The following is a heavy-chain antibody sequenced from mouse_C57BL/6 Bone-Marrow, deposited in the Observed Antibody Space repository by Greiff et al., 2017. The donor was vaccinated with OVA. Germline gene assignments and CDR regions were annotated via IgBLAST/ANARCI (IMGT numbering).Heavy chain of an antibody. CDR3: TKDGYYALYAMDY. J-gene: IGHJ4*01. Sequence: EVKLMESGEGLVKPGGSLKLSCAASGFTFSSYAMSWVRQTPEKRLEWVAYISSGGDYIYYADTVKGRFTISRDNARNTLYLQMSSLKSEDTAMYYCTKDGYYALYAMDYWGQGTSVTVSS. CDR1: GFTFSSYA. CDR2: ISSGGDYI. V-gene: IGHV5-9-1*02. D-gene: IGHD2-3*01.